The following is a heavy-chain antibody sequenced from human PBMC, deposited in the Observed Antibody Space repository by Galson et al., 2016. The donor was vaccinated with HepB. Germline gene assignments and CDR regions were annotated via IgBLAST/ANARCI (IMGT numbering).Heavy chain of an antibody. CDR1: GFTFSSYA. Sequence: SLRLSCAASGFTFSSYAMSWVRQAPGKALEWVSTFTTSDGRTHYADSVKGRFTISRDNSKNTLYLQMNNLRAEDSAVYYCAKRYYDYGGAFDFWGQGTMVTVSS. J-gene: IGHJ3*01. D-gene: IGHD3-3*01. CDR2: FTTSDGRT. CDR3: AKRYYDYGGAFDF. V-gene: IGHV3-23*01.